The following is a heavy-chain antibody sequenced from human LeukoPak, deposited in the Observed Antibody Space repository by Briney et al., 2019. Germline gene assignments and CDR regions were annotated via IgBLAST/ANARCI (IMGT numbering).Heavy chain of an antibody. D-gene: IGHD3-3*01. Sequence: PGGSLRLSCAASGFTFSSYAMSWVRQAPGKGLEWVSAISGGSADYADSVKGRFSISTDNSKNTLYRQMNSLRAEDTAVYYCAKDRSSRYDFWSGSFSHYYYYYMDVWGKGTTVTVSS. CDR2: ISGGSA. J-gene: IGHJ6*03. V-gene: IGHV3-23*01. CDR1: GFTFSSYA. CDR3: AKDRSSRYDFWSGSFSHYYYYYMDV.